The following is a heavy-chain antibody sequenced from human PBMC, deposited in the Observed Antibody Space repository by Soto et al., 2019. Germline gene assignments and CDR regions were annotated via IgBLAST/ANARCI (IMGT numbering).Heavy chain of an antibody. CDR2: VYARGAT. V-gene: IGHV4-59*10. Sequence: SETLSLTCSVSGASITSYYWSWIRQSAGEGLQWIGRVYARGATNYNPSLKSRVTISGDTSKNQFSLKLTSVTAADTAVYYCARSSGDDFFYYGMDVWGHGTTVTVS. CDR1: GASITSYY. CDR3: ARSSGDDFFYYGMDV. D-gene: IGHD4-17*01. J-gene: IGHJ6*02.